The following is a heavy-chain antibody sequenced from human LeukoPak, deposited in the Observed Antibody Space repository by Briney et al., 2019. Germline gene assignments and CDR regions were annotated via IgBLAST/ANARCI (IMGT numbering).Heavy chain of an antibody. CDR1: GYTFTSYD. D-gene: IGHD2-2*01. V-gene: IGHV1-8*01. CDR2: MNPNSGNT. Sequence: ASVKVSCKASGYTFTSYDINWVRQATGQGLEGMGWMNPNSGNTDYAQKFQGRVTMTRNTSISTAYMELSSLRSEDTAVYYCARGYCSSTSCLNYYYGMDVWGQGTTVTVSS. J-gene: IGHJ6*02. CDR3: ARGYCSSTSCLNYYYGMDV.